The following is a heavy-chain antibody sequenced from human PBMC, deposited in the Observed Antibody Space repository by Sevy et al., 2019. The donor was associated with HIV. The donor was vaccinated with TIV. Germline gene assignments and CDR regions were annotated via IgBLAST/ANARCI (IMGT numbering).Heavy chain of an antibody. J-gene: IGHJ5*02. CDR2: ISGSGGST. CDR1: GFTFSSYA. Sequence: GGSLRLSCAASGFTFSSYAMSWVRQAPGKGLEWVSAISGSGGSTYYGDSVKGRFTISRDNSKNTLYLQMNSLRAEDTAVYYCAKDSYYYGAGSRTINWFDPWGQGTLVTVSS. D-gene: IGHD3-10*01. CDR3: AKDSYYYGAGSRTINWFDP. V-gene: IGHV3-23*01.